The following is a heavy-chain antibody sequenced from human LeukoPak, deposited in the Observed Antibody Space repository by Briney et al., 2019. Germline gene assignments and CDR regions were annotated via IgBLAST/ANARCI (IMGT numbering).Heavy chain of an antibody. V-gene: IGHV1-69*05. CDR1: GGTFSSYA. Sequence: SVKVSCKASGGTFSSYAISWVRQAPGQGLEWMGGIIPIFGTANYAQKFQGRVTITTDESTSTAYMELSSLRSEDTAVYYCARVGSSSSVNFVYWGQGTLVTVSS. CDR2: IIPIFGTA. D-gene: IGHD6-6*01. CDR3: ARVGSSSSVNFVY. J-gene: IGHJ4*02.